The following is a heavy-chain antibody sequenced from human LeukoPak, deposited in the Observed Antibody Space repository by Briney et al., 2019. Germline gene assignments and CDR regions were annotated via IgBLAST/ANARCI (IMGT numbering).Heavy chain of an antibody. D-gene: IGHD5-18*01. J-gene: IGHJ6*03. CDR3: ARRLSGYSYGYFYYYYMDV. V-gene: IGHV4-59*11. CDR1: GGSISSHY. CDR2: IYYSGST. Sequence: SETLSLTCTVSGGSISSHYWSWIRQPPGKGLEWIGYIYYSGSTNYNPSLKSRVTISVDTSKNQFSLKLSSVTAADTAVYYCARRLSGYSYGYFYYYYMDVWGKGTTVTVSS.